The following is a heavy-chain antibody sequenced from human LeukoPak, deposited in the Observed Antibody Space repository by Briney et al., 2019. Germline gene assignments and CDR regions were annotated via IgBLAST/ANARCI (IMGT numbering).Heavy chain of an antibody. CDR2: ISAYNGNT. CDR3: ARDQKFGIAAVDSWFDP. D-gene: IGHD6-25*01. J-gene: IGHJ5*02. CDR1: GYTFTTYV. V-gene: IGHV1-18*01. Sequence: ASVTVSCKASGYTFTTYVISWVRQAPGQGIEWIGWISAYNGNTNYAQKLQGRVTMNTDTSTSTAYMELRSLRSDDTAVYYCARDQKFGIAAVDSWFDPWGQGTLVTVSS.